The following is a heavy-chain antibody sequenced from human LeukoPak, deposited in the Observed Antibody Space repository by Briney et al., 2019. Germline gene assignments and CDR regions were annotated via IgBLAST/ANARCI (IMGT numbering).Heavy chain of an antibody. CDR2: IYYSGST. J-gene: IGHJ4*02. Sequence: PSETLSLTCTISGGSISSYYWSWIRQPPGKGLGWIGYIYYSGSTNYNPSLKSRVTISVDTSKNQFSLKLSSVTAADTAVYYCARGGDYDYVWGSLNYWGQGTLVTVSS. CDR3: ARGGDYDYVWGSLNY. CDR1: GGSISSYY. V-gene: IGHV4-59*12. D-gene: IGHD3-16*01.